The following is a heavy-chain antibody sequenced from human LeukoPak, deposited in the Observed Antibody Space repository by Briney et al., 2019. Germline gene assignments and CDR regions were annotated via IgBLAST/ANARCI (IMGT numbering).Heavy chain of an antibody. Sequence: GGSLRLSCAASGCTFSGSAMHWVRQASGKGLEWVGRIRSKANSYATAYAASVKGRFTISRDDSKNTAYLQMNSLKTEDTAVYYCTRQGYYYDSSGYYYVDYWGQGTLVTVSS. CDR3: TRQGYYYDSSGYYYVDY. J-gene: IGHJ4*02. CDR1: GCTFSGSA. D-gene: IGHD3-22*01. CDR2: IRSKANSYAT. V-gene: IGHV3-73*01.